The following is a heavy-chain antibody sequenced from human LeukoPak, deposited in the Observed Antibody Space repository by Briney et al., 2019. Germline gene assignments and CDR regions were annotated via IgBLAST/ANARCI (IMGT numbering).Heavy chain of an antibody. J-gene: IGHJ4*02. CDR1: GFTFSSYS. Sequence: PGGSLRLSCAASGFTFSSYSMNWVRQAPGKGLEWVSSISSSSSYIYYADSVKGRFTISRDNAKNSLYLQMNSLRAEDTAVYYCARDLPQQLYPLDYWGQGTLVTVSS. CDR2: ISSSSSYI. V-gene: IGHV3-21*01. CDR3: ARDLPQQLYPLDY. D-gene: IGHD6-13*01.